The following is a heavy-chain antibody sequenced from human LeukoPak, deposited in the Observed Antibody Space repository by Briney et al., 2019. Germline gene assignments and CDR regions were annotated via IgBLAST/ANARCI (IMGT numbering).Heavy chain of an antibody. D-gene: IGHD5-12*01. V-gene: IGHV3-23*01. Sequence: GGSLRLSCAASGFTFSSYAMSWVRQAPGKGLEWVSAISGSGGSTYYADSVKGRFTISRDNSKNTLYLQMNSLRAEDTAVYYCARGEVATIGYYYYYMDVWGKGTTVTISS. CDR1: GFTFSSYA. J-gene: IGHJ6*03. CDR2: ISGSGGST. CDR3: ARGEVATIGYYYYYMDV.